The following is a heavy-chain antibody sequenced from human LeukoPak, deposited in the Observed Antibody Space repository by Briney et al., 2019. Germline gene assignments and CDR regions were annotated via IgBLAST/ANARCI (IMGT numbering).Heavy chain of an antibody. D-gene: IGHD3-16*01. J-gene: IGHJ6*02. Sequence: GGSLRRSCAISGFTFDDYAMHWVRQAPGKGLEWVSGISWNSGSIGYADSVKGRFTISRDNAKNFLYLQMNSLRAEDTALYYCAKAIQGRTWYYYYALDVWGQGTTVTVSS. CDR2: ISWNSGSI. V-gene: IGHV3-9*01. CDR1: GFTFDDYA. CDR3: AKAIQGRTWYYYYALDV.